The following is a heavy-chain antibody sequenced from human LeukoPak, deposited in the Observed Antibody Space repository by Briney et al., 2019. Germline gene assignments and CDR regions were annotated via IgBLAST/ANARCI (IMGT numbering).Heavy chain of an antibody. D-gene: IGHD2-15*01. CDR1: GYTFTSYA. CDR2: INTNTGNP. V-gene: IGHV7-4-1*02. J-gene: IGHJ6*03. Sequence: ASVKVSCKASGYTFTSYAMNWVRQAPGQGLEWMGWINTNTGNPTYAQGFTGRFVFSLDTSVSTAYLQISSLKAEDTAVYYCARSGDIVVVVAATHYYYYYMDVWGKGTTVTVSS. CDR3: ARSGDIVVVVAATHYYYYYMDV.